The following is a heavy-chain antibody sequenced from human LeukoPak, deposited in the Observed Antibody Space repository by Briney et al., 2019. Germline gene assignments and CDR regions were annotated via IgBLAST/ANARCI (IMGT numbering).Heavy chain of an antibody. CDR1: GFTFSSYA. D-gene: IGHD3-22*01. V-gene: IGHV3-23*01. CDR2: ISGSGGST. J-gene: IGHJ4*02. Sequence: PGGSLRLSCAASGFTFSSYAMSWVCQAPGKGLEWVSAISGSGGSTYYADSVKGRFSISRDNSKNTLYLQMNSLRAEDTAVYYCAKHYYDSSGYYSSPYYFDYWGQGTLVTVSS. CDR3: AKHYYDSSGYYSSPYYFDY.